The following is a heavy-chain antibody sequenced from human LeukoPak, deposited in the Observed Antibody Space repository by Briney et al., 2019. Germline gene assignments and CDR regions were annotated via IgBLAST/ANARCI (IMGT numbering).Heavy chain of an antibody. CDR1: GFSFSTHN. CDR2: ITSDGENT. D-gene: IGHD3-10*01. Sequence: GGSQRLSCSASGFSFSTHNMHWVRQAPGKGLEFVSGITSDGENTDYLDFVKGRFTITRDNSKNTLYLHMTGLRPEDTAVYFCVKGRYGTGWDFWGPGTLVIVSS. V-gene: IGHV3-64D*06. J-gene: IGHJ4*02. CDR3: VKGRYGTGWDF.